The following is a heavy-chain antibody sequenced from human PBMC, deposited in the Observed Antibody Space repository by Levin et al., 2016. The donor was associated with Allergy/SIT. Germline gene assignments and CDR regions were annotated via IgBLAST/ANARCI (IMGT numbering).Heavy chain of an antibody. CDR3: ARDNFASDDSGGYDEYYYYGMDV. CDR2: ISGSGSDT. V-gene: IGHV3-23*01. Sequence: GESLKISCAASGFTFSSYAMSWVRLAPGKGLEWVSSISGSGSDTYYADSVKGRFTISRDNAKNSLYLQMNSLRVEDTAVYYCARDNFASDDSGGYDEYYYYGMDVWGLGTTVTVSS. D-gene: IGHD3-22*01. CDR1: GFTFSSYA. J-gene: IGHJ6*02.